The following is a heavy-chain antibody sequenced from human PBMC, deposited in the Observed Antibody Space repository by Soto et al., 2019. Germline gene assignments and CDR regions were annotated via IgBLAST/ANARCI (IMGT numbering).Heavy chain of an antibody. CDR2: ISGTGGST. J-gene: IGHJ4*02. CDR3: AKDRSIFNSDGGGFDN. D-gene: IGHD6-6*01. V-gene: IGHV3-23*01. CDR1: GFTFSSYA. Sequence: QPGGSLRLSCAASGFTFSSYAMSWVRQAPGKGLEWVSGISGTGGSTYYADSVKGRFTISRDNSKNTLYLQMSSLRAGDTALYYCAKDRSIFNSDGGGFDNWGQGTLVTVSS.